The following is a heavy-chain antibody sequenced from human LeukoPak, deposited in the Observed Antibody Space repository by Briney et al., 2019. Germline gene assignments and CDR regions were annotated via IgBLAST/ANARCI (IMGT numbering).Heavy chain of an antibody. CDR2: VAPYRGDT. J-gene: IGHJ6*03. CDR3: ARAYILLWLGTDYYYYMDV. V-gene: IGHV1-18*01. D-gene: IGHD3-10*01. CDR1: GYTFRDYP. Sequence: EASVKVSCKASGYTFRDYPISWIRQAPGQGLEWMGWVAPYRGDTSYAQNLQGRVTMTTDTSTTTAYMELKSLRSDDTAVYYCARAYILLWLGTDYYYYMDVWGNGTTVTVSS.